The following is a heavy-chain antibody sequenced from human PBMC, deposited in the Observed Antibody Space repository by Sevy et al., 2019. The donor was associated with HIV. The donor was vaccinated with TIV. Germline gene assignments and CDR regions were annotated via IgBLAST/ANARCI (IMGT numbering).Heavy chain of an antibody. Sequence: GGSLRLSCAASGFTFSSYSMNWVRQAPGKGLEWVSSISSSSSYIYYADSVKGRFTISRDNAKNSLYLQMNSLRAEDTAVYHCARDRGTDIVVVPAADYYYGMDVWGQGTTVTVSS. CDR1: GFTFSSYS. CDR3: ARDRGTDIVVVPAADYYYGMDV. J-gene: IGHJ6*02. V-gene: IGHV3-21*01. CDR2: ISSSSSYI. D-gene: IGHD2-2*01.